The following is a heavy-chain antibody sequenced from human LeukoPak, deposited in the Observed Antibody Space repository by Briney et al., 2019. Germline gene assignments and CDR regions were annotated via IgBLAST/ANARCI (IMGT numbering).Heavy chain of an antibody. Sequence: SETLSLTCTVSGGSISSYYWSWIRQPPGKGLEWIGYIYYSGSTNYNPSLKSRVTISVDTSKNQFSLKLSSVTAADTAVYYCARLVVVPAATVVWFDPWGQGTLVTVSS. CDR3: ARLVVVPAATVVWFDP. CDR2: IYYSGST. J-gene: IGHJ5*02. D-gene: IGHD2-2*01. CDR1: GGSISSYY. V-gene: IGHV4-59*01.